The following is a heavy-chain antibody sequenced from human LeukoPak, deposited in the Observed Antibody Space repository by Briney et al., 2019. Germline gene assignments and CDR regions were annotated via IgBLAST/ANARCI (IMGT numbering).Heavy chain of an antibody. CDR3: ARVIVVVPAAIGLDAFDI. CDR1: GLTFSSLE. J-gene: IGHJ3*02. CDR2: IGSSGTTI. D-gene: IGHD2-2*01. Sequence: PGGSLRLSCAASGLTFSSLEMNWVRQAPGKGLEWISYIGSSGTTIYYADSVKGRFTISRDNAKNSLYLQMNSLRAEDTAVYYCARVIVVVPAAIGLDAFDIWGQGTMVTVSS. V-gene: IGHV3-48*03.